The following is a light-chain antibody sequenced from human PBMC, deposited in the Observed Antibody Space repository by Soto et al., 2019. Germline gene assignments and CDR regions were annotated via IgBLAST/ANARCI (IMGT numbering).Light chain of an antibody. CDR3: QKYNSAPLT. Sequence: DIQMTQSPSSLSASVGDTVTITCRASQGISSYLAWYQQKPGKVPKLLIYAASTLQSGVPSRFSGSASGTDFTLTISSLQPEDVGTYYYQKYNSAPLTFGGGTKVEIK. CDR2: AAS. CDR1: QGISSY. V-gene: IGKV1-27*01. J-gene: IGKJ4*01.